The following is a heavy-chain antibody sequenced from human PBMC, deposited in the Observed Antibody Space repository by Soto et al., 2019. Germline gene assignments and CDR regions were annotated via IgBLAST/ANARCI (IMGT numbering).Heavy chain of an antibody. D-gene: IGHD4-17*01. CDR3: ARRDYDVNCFDP. CDR2: IYYSGST. CDR1: GGSISSSSYY. V-gene: IGHV4-39*01. J-gene: IGHJ5*02. Sequence: PSETLSLTCTVSGGSISSSSYYWGWIRQPPGKGLEWIGSIYYSGSTYYNPSLKSRVTISVDTSKNQFSLKLSSVTAADTAVYYCARRDYDVNCFDPWRQRTLVTVSS.